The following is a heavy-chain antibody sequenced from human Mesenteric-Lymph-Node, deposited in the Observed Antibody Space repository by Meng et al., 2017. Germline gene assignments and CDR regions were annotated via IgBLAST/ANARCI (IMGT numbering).Heavy chain of an antibody. CDR2: ISSSSSYI. CDR1: GFTFSSYS. D-gene: IGHD3-10*01. J-gene: IGHJ4*02. CDR3: ARSLSYYYGSGCYNGY. V-gene: IGHV3-21*01. Sequence: GGSLRLSCAASGFTFSSYSMNWVRQAPGKGLAWVSSISSSSSYIYYADSVKGRFTISRDNAKNSLYLQMTSLRAEGTAVYYCARSLSYYYGSGCYNGYWGQGTLVTVSS.